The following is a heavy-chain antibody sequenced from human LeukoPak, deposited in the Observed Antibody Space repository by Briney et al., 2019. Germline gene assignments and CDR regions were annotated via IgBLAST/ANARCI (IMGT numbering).Heavy chain of an antibody. V-gene: IGHV3-48*03. J-gene: IGHJ4*02. D-gene: IGHD4-23*01. Sequence: GGSLRLSCAASGFTFSSYAMHWVRQTPGKGLEWLSYISTRDNTIQYADSVKGRFTISRDNANNSVFLQMNNLRAEDSAIYYCARGARWAYYFDYWGQGSLVTVSS. CDR1: GFTFSSYA. CDR3: ARGARWAYYFDY. CDR2: ISTRDNTI.